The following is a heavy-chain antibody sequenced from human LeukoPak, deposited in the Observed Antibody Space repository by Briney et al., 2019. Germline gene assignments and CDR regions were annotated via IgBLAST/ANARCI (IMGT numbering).Heavy chain of an antibody. V-gene: IGHV1-8*01. CDR3: AGALSGYSYGYYSGHAFDI. J-gene: IGHJ3*02. CDR2: MNPNSGNT. D-gene: IGHD5-18*01. CDR1: GYTFTTYD. Sequence: ASVKVSCKASGYTFTTYDINWVRQATGQGLEWIGWMNPNSGNTGYAQKFQGRVTMTRNTSTSTAYMELSSLRSEDTAVYYCAGALSGYSYGYYSGHAFDIWGQGTMVTVSS.